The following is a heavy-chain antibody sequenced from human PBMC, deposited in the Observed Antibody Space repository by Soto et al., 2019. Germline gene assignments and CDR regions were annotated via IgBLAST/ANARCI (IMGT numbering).Heavy chain of an antibody. CDR1: GFIFSSYT. Sequence: QVQLVQSGAEVKRPGSSVKVSCKSSGFIFSSYTITWVRQAPGQGLEWMGRIIPTLGSSNFALKFQDRVTLTADKSRTTAFMELTSLTSDDTAVYYCARGGRDAYNYGSTLDIWGHGTLVTVSS. D-gene: IGHD5-12*01. CDR3: ARGGRDAYNYGSTLDI. V-gene: IGHV1-69*08. J-gene: IGHJ3*02. CDR2: IIPTLGSS.